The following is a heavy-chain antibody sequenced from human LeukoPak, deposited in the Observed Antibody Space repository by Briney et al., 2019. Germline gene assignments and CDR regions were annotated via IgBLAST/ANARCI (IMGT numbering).Heavy chain of an antibody. CDR1: GFSFSNYV. V-gene: IGHV3-33*01. D-gene: IGHD3-22*01. J-gene: IGHJ5*02. CDR3: ARAQSATLSYYFDL. Sequence: GKSLRLSCAASGFSFSNYVIQWVRQAPGKGLEWVAVTWSDGSDKYYADSVKGRFSISRDNSENTLYLQMNSLRAEDTALYFCARAQSATLSYYFDLWGQGTLVTVSS. CDR2: TWSDGSDK.